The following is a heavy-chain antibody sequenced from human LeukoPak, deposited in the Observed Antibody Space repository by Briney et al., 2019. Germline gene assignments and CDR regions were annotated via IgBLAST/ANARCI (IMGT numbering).Heavy chain of an antibody. CDR3: AREYVWLVGASGIDY. V-gene: IGHV4-4*07. CDR2: IYTSGST. D-gene: IGHD1-26*01. CDR1: GGSISSYY. J-gene: IGHJ4*02. Sequence: SETLSLTCTVSGGSISSYYWSWLRQPAGKGLEWIGRIYTSGSTNYNPSLKSRVTMSVDTSKNQFSLKLSSVTAADTAVYYCAREYVWLVGASGIDYWGQGTLVTVSS.